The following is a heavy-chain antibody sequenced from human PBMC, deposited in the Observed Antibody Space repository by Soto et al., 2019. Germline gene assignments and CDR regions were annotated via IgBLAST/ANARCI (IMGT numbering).Heavy chain of an antibody. J-gene: IGHJ4*02. CDR2: FRAGGDDGTT. CDR1: GFTFSSYS. Sequence: GGSLRLSCVASGFTFSSYSMSWVRQAPGKGLEWVSGFRAGGDDGTTYYADSVKGRFTISRDNSKNTLFLQMNSLRAEDTAIYYCAKKVNSGSGSQYFDYFGQGTLVIVSS. V-gene: IGHV3-23*01. D-gene: IGHD3-10*01. CDR3: AKKVNSGSGSQYFDY.